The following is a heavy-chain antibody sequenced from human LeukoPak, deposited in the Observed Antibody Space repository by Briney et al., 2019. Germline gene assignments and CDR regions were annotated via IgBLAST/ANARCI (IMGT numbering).Heavy chain of an antibody. D-gene: IGHD1-1*01. CDR1: GGSISSYY. V-gene: IGHV4-59*01. CDR2: IYYSGST. CDR3: ARSKRRRGYYGMDV. Sequence: SETLSLTCTVSGGSISSYYWSWIRQPPGKGLEWIGYIYYSGSTNYNPSLKSRVTISVDTSKNQFSLKLSSVTAADTAVYYCARSKRRRGYYGMDVWGQGTTVTVSS. J-gene: IGHJ6*02.